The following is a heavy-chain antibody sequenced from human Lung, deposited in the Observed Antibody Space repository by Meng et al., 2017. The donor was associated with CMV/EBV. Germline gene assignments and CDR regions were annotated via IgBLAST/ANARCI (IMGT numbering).Heavy chain of an antibody. V-gene: IGHV3-7*01. Sequence: GEXXKISCEDSGFTFSDHWMGWVRQAPGKGVEWVANIKHDGNQAYYVDSLKGRFTISRDNARRALYLHLNSLRVEDPAVYYCARILGCESTRCYEGAFALWXQGTMVTVSS. CDR3: ARILGCESTRCYEGAFAL. J-gene: IGHJ3*01. CDR1: GFTFSDHW. CDR2: IKHDGNQA. D-gene: IGHD2-2*01.